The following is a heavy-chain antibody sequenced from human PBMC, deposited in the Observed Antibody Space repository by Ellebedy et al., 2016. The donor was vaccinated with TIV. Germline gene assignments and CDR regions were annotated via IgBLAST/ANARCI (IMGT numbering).Heavy chain of an antibody. V-gene: IGHV3-30*18. J-gene: IGHJ6*02. CDR3: AKDPGEYSTTYYYGMDV. CDR2: ISYDGSNK. D-gene: IGHD2-2*01. Sequence: GESLKISCAASGFTFSSYGMHWVRQAPGKGLEWVAVISYDGSNKYYADSVKGRFTISRDNSKNTLYLQMNSLRAEDTAVYYCAKDPGEYSTTYYYGMDVWGQGTTVTVSS. CDR1: GFTFSSYG.